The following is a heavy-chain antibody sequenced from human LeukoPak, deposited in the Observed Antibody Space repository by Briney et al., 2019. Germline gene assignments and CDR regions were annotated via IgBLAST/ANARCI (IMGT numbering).Heavy chain of an antibody. J-gene: IGHJ3*02. CDR2: ISYDGSNK. D-gene: IGHD6-19*01. CDR1: GFTFSSYG. CDR3: AKAESGWETDGFDI. Sequence: GRSLRLSCAASGFTFSSYGMHGVRQAPGKGLEWVAVISYDGSNKYYADSVKGRFTISRDNSKNTLYLQMNSVRAEDTAVYYCAKAESGWETDGFDIWGQGTMVTVSS. V-gene: IGHV3-30*18.